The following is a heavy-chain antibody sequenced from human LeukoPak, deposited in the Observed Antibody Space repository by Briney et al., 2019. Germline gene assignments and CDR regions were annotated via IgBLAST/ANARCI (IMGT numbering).Heavy chain of an antibody. J-gene: IGHJ5*02. V-gene: IGHV1-18*01. CDR2: ISAYNGNT. Sequence: ASVKVSCKASGYTFTSYGISWVRQAPGQGLEWMGWISAYNGNTNYAQKLQGRVTMTTDTSTSTAYMELRSLRSDDTAVYYCARRPSGATVTTGIWFDPWGQGTLVTVPS. CDR1: GYTFTSYG. CDR3: ARRPSGATVTTGIWFDP. D-gene: IGHD4-17*01.